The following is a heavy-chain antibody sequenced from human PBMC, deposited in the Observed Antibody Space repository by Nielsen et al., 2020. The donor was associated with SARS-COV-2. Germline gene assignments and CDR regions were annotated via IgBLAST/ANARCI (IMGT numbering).Heavy chain of an antibody. CDR1: GYTFTDHW. Sequence: GESLKISCRASGYTFTDHWIGWVRQMPGKGLEWMGIIYPDDSETRYSPSIQGRVTISADKSISTAYLQWSSLKASDTAMYYCARSYGEYGDWGQGTLVTVSS. D-gene: IGHD4-17*01. CDR2: IYPDDSET. V-gene: IGHV5-51*01. J-gene: IGHJ4*02. CDR3: ARSYGEYGD.